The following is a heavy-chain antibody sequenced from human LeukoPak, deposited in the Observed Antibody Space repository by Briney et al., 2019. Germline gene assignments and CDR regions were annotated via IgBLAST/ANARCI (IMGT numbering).Heavy chain of an antibody. Sequence: SETLSLTCTVSGGSINSGTYYWGWIRQPAGKGLEWLGRVYTSGSTNYNPSFESRLTISLDTSKNQFSLRLSSVTAADTAVYFCAREKEGNWFDPWGQGTLVTVSS. V-gene: IGHV4-61*02. CDR3: AREKEGNWFDP. CDR1: GGSINSGTYY. J-gene: IGHJ5*02. CDR2: VYTSGST.